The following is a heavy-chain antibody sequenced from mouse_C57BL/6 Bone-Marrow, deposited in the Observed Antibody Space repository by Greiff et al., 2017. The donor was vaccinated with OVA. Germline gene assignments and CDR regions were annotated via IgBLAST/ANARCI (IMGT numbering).Heavy chain of an antibody. J-gene: IGHJ2*01. Sequence: QVQLKQPGAELVKPGASVKLSCKASGYTFTSYWMHWVKQRPGQGLEWIGMFHPNSGSTNYNEKFKSKATLTVDKSSSTAYMQLSSLTSEDSAVYYCARETGTFDYWGQGTTLTVSS. D-gene: IGHD4-1*01. CDR1: GYTFTSYW. CDR3: ARETGTFDY. V-gene: IGHV1-64*01. CDR2: FHPNSGST.